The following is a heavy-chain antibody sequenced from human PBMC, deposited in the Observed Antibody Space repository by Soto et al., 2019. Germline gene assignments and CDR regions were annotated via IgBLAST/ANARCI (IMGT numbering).Heavy chain of an antibody. CDR3: AGGAGYAGYIDC. D-gene: IGHD5-18*01. V-gene: IGHV1-69*13. J-gene: IGHJ4*02. CDR1: GGTFSNHA. CDR2: IILPFGTP. Sequence: QVRLVQSGAEVKKPGSSVKVSCKASGGTFSNHAINWVRQAPGQGPEWMGVIILPFGTPNYAQRFQGRVTITAGEAMTTASMELNALRSGDTSVLYRAGGAGYAGYIDCWRRGSLVTVSS.